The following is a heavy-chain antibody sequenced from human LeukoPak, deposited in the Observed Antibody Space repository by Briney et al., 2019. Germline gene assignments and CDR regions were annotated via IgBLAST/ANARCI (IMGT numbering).Heavy chain of an antibody. V-gene: IGHV4-61*02. CDR3: ARGAGATHYYYMDV. Sequence: PSQTLSLTCTVSGGSISSGGYYWSWIRQPAGKGLEWIGRIYTSGSTNYNPSLKSRVTISVDTSKNQFSLKLSSVTAADTAVYYCARGAGATHYYYMDVXXKGTTVTVSS. CDR2: IYTSGST. D-gene: IGHD1-26*01. CDR1: GGSISSGGYY. J-gene: IGHJ6*03.